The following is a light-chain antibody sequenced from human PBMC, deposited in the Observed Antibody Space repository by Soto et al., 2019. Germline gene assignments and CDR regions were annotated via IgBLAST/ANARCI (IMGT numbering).Light chain of an antibody. CDR1: QGIRNY. J-gene: IGKJ4*01. CDR2: LAS. Sequence: IQLTQSPSSLSASVGDRVTITCRASQGIRNYLAWYQQKPGKAPNLLIYLASTLQGGVPSRFSGSGSGTDFSLTISSLQTEDGATYYCQYLKSFPLTFGGGTKVEL. V-gene: IGKV1-9*01. CDR3: QYLKSFPLT.